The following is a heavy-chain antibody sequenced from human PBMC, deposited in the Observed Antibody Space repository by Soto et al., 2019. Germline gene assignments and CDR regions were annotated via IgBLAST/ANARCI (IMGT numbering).Heavy chain of an antibody. CDR2: IDPKNGHT. V-gene: IGHV1-2*02. CDR3: AREWDTTLVPRADY. Sequence: QVQLVQSGAEVKKPGASVKVSCKASGYTFTGYSIHWVRQAPGQGLEWMGWIDPKNGHTNTAQKFQGMVTMTRDTYITTAYMELTSLRSDDTAIYYCAREWDTTLVPRADYWCQGSLVTVSA. D-gene: IGHD5-18*01. CDR1: GYTFTGYS. J-gene: IGHJ4*02.